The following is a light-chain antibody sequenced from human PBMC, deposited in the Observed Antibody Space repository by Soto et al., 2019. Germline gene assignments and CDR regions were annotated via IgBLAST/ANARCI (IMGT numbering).Light chain of an antibody. CDR3: QQYNSYWT. CDR1: QSIRSW. Sequence: DIQMTQSPSTLSASVGDRVTITCRASQSIRSWLAWYQQKPGKAPKLLIHEASSLESGVPSRFSGSGSGTEFTLTISSLQPDDFATYYCQQYNSYWTFGQGTKVEIK. CDR2: EAS. V-gene: IGKV1-5*03. J-gene: IGKJ1*01.